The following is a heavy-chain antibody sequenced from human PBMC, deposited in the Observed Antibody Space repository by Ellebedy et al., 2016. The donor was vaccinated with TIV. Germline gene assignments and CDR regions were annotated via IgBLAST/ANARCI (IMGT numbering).Heavy chain of an antibody. CDR1: GFTFSSYW. J-gene: IGHJ4*02. CDR3: AKTLFWQSLGGDCDS. V-gene: IGHV3-30*18. CDR2: TSYDGSTE. D-gene: IGHD2-21*02. Sequence: GESLKISXAASGFTFSSYWMHWVRQAPGKGLEWVAVTSYDGSTEHYADSVKGRFTISRDNSRDTLYLLMNTLRADDTAVYYCAKTLFWQSLGGDCDSWGQGTLVTVSS.